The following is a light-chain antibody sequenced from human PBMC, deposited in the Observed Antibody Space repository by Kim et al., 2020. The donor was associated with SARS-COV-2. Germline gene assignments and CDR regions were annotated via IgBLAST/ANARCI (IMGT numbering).Light chain of an antibody. CDR3: QQYGSSPPIT. CDR1: QSVCTTY. J-gene: IGKJ5*01. Sequence: EIVLTQSPGTLSLSPGEGATLSCRASQSVCTTYLAWYEQKPGQPLKLLIYGASSRTIGIPDRFSGSGSGTDFTLTISRLEPEDFGVYYCQQYGSSPPITFAQGTRLGIK. CDR2: GAS. V-gene: IGKV3-20*01.